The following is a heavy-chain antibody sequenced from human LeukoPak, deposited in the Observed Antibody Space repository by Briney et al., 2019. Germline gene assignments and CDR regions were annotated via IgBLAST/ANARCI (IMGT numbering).Heavy chain of an antibody. CDR3: ARGLYGWGPYYMDV. CDR2: ISSSSTYI. V-gene: IGHV3-21*01. J-gene: IGHJ6*03. Sequence: GGSLRLSCGASGFTFINAWMNWVRQAPGKGLEWVSSISSSSTYIYYADSVKGRFTISRDNAKNSLYLQMNSLRAEDTAVYYCARGLYGWGPYYMDVWGKGTTVTVSS. D-gene: IGHD3-10*01. CDR1: GFTFINAW.